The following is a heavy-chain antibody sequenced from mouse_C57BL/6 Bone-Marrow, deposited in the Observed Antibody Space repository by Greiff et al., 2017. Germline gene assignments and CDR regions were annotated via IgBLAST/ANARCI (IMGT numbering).Heavy chain of an antibody. V-gene: IGHV1-55*01. CDR1: GYTFTSYW. J-gene: IGHJ3*01. D-gene: IGHD2-3*01. CDR3: ARAGYDDRWFAY. CDR2: IYPGSGST. Sequence: QVQLQQPGAELVKPGASVKMSCKASGYTFTSYWITWVKQRPGQGLEWIGDIYPGSGSTNYNEKFKSKATLTVDTSSSTAYMQLSSLTSEDSAVYYCARAGYDDRWFAYWGQGTLVTVSA.